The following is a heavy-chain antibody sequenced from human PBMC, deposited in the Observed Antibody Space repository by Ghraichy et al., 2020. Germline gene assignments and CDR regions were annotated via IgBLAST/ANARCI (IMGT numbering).Heavy chain of an antibody. V-gene: IGHV1-8*01. D-gene: IGHD2-8*01. J-gene: IGHJ6*02. Sequence: ASVKVSCKASGYTFTTYDISWVRQATGQGLEWMGWMNPNSGNTGYAQKFQGRVTMTRNTSISTAYMELSSLRFEDTAVYYCVNGVRGQPRHGMDVWGQGTTVTVSS. CDR3: VNGVRGQPRHGMDV. CDR1: GYTFTTYD. CDR2: MNPNSGNT.